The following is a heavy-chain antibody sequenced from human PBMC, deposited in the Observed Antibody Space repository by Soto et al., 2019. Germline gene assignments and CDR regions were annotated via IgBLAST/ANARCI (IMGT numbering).Heavy chain of an antibody. V-gene: IGHV1-24*01. CDR2: FDPEYGET. CDR3: ATVAAWVAIFYQRVDV. Sequence: QVQLVQSGAEVKKPGSSVKVSCKVSGHTLTELSIHWVRQTPGQGPEWMGGFDPEYGETIYAQKFQGRVTMTEDTSTDTAYMELRRLRSEDTAVYYCATVAAWVAIFYQRVDVWGQGTTVTVSS. J-gene: IGHJ6*02. D-gene: IGHD6-25*01. CDR1: GHTLTELS.